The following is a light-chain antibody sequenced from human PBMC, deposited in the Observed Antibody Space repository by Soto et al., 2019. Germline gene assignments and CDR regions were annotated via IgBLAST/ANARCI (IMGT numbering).Light chain of an antibody. CDR3: NKSNSNPPT. CDR2: SAS. J-gene: IGKJ1*01. V-gene: IGKV1-39*01. CDR1: QSIGNY. Sequence: DIQMTQSPSSLSASVGDRVTITCRAGQSIGNYLNWYQQKSGKAPKLLLRSASTLQSGVPSRFSGSRSGTVSTPTISSLQPKDFATSYCNKSNSNPPTFGKGTKGEV.